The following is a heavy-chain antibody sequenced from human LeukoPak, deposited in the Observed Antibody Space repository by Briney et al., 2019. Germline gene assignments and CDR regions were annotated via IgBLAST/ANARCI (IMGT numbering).Heavy chain of an antibody. D-gene: IGHD6-19*01. J-gene: IGHJ6*02. CDR1: GGSFSGYY. V-gene: IGHV4-34*01. CDR3: ARVKRSGWYPAYYYYYGMDV. CDR2: INHSGST. Sequence: PSETLSLTCAVYGGSFSGYYWSWIRQPPGKGLEWIGEINHSGSTNYNPSLKSRVTISVDTSKNQFSLKLSPVTAADTAVYYCARVKRSGWYPAYYYYYGMDVWGQGTTVTVSS.